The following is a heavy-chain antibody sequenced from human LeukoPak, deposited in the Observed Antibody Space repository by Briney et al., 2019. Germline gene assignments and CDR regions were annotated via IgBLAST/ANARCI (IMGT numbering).Heavy chain of an antibody. CDR3: ARTRFSGSYRYFDY. V-gene: IGHV4-34*01. J-gene: IGHJ4*02. Sequence: PSETLSLTCAVYSGSFSGYYWSWIRQPPGKGLEWIGEINHSGSTNYNPSLKSRVTISVDTSKNQFSLKLSSVTAADTAVYYCARTRFSGSYRYFDYWGQGTLVTVSS. CDR1: SGSFSGYY. D-gene: IGHD1-26*01. CDR2: INHSGST.